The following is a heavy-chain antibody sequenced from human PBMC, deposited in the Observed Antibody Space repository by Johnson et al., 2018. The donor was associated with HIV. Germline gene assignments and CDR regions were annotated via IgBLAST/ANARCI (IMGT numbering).Heavy chain of an antibody. V-gene: IGHV3-30*03. J-gene: IGHJ3*02. CDR1: GFTFSNAW. CDR2: ISYDGSNK. CDR3: ASRCSRTSCRGTLFAFYI. Sequence: VQLVESGGGLVKPGGSLRLSCAASGFTFSNAWMSWVRQAPGKGLEWVAVISYDGSNKYYADSVKGRFTISRDNSKNTLYLQMNSLRAEDTAVYYCASRCSRTSCRGTLFAFYIWGQGTMVTVSS. D-gene: IGHD2-2*01.